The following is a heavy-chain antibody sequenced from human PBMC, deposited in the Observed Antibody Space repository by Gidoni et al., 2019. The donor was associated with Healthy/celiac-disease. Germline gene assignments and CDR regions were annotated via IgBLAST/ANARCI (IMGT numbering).Heavy chain of an antibody. CDR1: GGSFSGYY. V-gene: IGHV4-34*01. J-gene: IGHJ6*03. D-gene: IGHD3-10*01. CDR2: INHSGST. Sequence: QVQLQQWGAGLLKPSETLSLTCAVYGGSFSGYYWSWIRQPPGKGLEWIGEINHSGSTNYNPSLKSRVTISVDTSKNQFSLKLSSVTAADTAVYYCARGLYYYGSGSYPRSVYYYMDVWGKGTTVTVSS. CDR3: ARGLYYYGSGSYPRSVYYYMDV.